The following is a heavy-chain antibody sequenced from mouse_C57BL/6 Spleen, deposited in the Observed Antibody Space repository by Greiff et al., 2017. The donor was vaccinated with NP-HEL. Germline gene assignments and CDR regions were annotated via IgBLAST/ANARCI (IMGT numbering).Heavy chain of an antibody. V-gene: IGHV1-80*01. J-gene: IGHJ2*01. CDR3: ARLGTTVVFDY. Sequence: VQLQQSGAELVKPGASVKISCKASGYAFSSYWMNWVKQRPGKGLEWIGQIYPGDGDPNYNGKFKGKATLTADKSSSTAYMQLSSLTSEDSAVYFCARLGTTVVFDYWGQGTTLTVSS. CDR1: GYAFSSYW. CDR2: IYPGDGDP. D-gene: IGHD1-1*01.